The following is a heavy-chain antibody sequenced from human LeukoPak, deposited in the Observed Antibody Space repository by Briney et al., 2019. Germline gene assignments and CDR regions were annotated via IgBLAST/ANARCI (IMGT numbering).Heavy chain of an antibody. CDR3: ARDPDYFDDSGYT. D-gene: IGHD5-12*01. CDR2: MYYNGGT. CDR1: GGSVSSNRYY. V-gene: IGHV4-39*07. Sequence: SETLSLTCTVSGGSVSSNRYYWGWIRQPPGKGLEWIGSMYYNGGTYYNPSLKSRVTMSADTNKNQFSLKLTSVTAADTAVYFCARDPDYFDDSGYTWGQGTLVTVSS. J-gene: IGHJ5*02.